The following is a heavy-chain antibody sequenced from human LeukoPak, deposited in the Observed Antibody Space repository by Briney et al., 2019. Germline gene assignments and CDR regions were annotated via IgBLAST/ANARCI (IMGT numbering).Heavy chain of an antibody. J-gene: IGHJ4*02. V-gene: IGHV3-74*01. CDR1: GFTFSSYW. Sequence: PGGSLRLSCAASGFTFSSYWMHWVRQAPGKGLVWVSRINSDGSSTSYADSVKGRFTISRDNAKNTLYLQMNSLRAEDTAVYYCATTDYSDWNYFDYWGQETLVTVSS. D-gene: IGHD4-11*01. CDR3: ATTDYSDWNYFDY. CDR2: INSDGSST.